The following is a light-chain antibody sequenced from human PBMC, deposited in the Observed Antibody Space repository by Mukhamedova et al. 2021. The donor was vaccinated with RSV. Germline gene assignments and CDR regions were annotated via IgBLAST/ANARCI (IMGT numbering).Light chain of an antibody. CDR2: DVS. V-gene: IGLV2-23*02. J-gene: IGLJ1*01. Sequence: VSWYQQHPGKAPKLMIYDVSKRPSGVSNRFSGSKSGNTASLTISGLQAEDEADYYCCSYAGSSTSYVFGTGTKVTGL. CDR3: CSYAGSSTSYV.